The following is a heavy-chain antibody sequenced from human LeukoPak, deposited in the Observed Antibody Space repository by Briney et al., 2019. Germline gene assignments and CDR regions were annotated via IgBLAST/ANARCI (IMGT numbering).Heavy chain of an antibody. J-gene: IGHJ5*02. Sequence: ASVKVSCKASGYTFTSYDINWVRQATGQGLEWMGWMNPNSGNTGYAQKFQGRVTMTRNTSISTAYMELSSLRSEDTAVYHCARVGSSSWYSRFDPWGQGTLVTVSS. V-gene: IGHV1-8*01. CDR3: ARVGSSSWYSRFDP. CDR1: GYTFTSYD. D-gene: IGHD6-13*01. CDR2: MNPNSGNT.